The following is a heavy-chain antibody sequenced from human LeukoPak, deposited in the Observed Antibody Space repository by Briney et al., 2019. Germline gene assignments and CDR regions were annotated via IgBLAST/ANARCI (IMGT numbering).Heavy chain of an antibody. V-gene: IGHV4-39*07. Sequence: PSETLSLTCTVSRGSISRSTYYWSWVRQPPGKGLEWIASIYYTGSTYYNPSLKSRVTISLDMSKNEFSLTMSSVTAADTAVYFCTAEKNRSPHYWGQGTQVTVSS. CDR1: RGSISRSTYY. CDR2: IYYTGST. J-gene: IGHJ4*02. D-gene: IGHD2-21*02. CDR3: TAEKNRSPHY.